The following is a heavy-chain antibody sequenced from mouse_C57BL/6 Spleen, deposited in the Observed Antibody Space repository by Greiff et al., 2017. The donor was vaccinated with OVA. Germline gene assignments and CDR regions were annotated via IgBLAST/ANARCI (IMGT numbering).Heavy chain of an antibody. J-gene: IGHJ4*01. V-gene: IGHV1-69*01. D-gene: IGHD3-2*02. CDR1: GYTFTSYW. Sequence: QVHVKQPGAELVMPGASVKLSCKASGYTFTSYWMHWVKQRPGQGLEWIGEIDPSDSYTNYNQKFKGKSTLTVDKSSSTAYMQLSSLTSEDSAVYYCATAQATYYAMDYWGQGTSVTVSS. CDR2: IDPSDSYT. CDR3: ATAQATYYAMDY.